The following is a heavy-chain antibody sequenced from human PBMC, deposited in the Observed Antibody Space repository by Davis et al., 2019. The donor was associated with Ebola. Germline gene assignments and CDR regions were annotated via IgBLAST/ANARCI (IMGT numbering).Heavy chain of an antibody. D-gene: IGHD2-15*01. J-gene: IGHJ6*02. V-gene: IGHV3-23*01. CDR2: ISGSGGST. Sequence: GESLKISCAASGFTFSSYAMSWVRQAPGKGLEWVSAISGSGGSTYYADSVKGRFTISRDNSKNTLYLQMNSLRAEDTAVYYCAKDGQGYCSGGSCYPTRYGMDVWGQGTTVTVSS. CDR1: GFTFSSYA. CDR3: AKDGQGYCSGGSCYPTRYGMDV.